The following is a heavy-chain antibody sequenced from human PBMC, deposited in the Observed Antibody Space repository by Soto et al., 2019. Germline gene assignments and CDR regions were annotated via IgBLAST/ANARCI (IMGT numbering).Heavy chain of an antibody. D-gene: IGHD3-3*01. Sequence: GGALRLSCAASGFTFSSYAMHWVRQAPGKGLEGVAVISYDGSNKYYADSVKGRFTISRDNSKNTLYLKMNSLRAEDTAVYYCARALWSGYYSMSVAYWGQGTLVTVSS. CDR2: ISYDGSNK. V-gene: IGHV3-30-3*01. J-gene: IGHJ4*02. CDR1: GFTFSSYA. CDR3: ARALWSGYYSMSVAY.